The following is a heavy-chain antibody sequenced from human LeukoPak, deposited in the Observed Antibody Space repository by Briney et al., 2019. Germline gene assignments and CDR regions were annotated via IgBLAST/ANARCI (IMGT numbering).Heavy chain of an antibody. Sequence: PSQTLSLTCTVSGGSINSGGYYWSWIRQHPGKGLEWIGYIYYSGSTYYNPSLKSRVTISVDTSKNQFSLKLSSVTAAGTAVYYCARDGLRSSDWFDPWGQGTLVTVSS. D-gene: IGHD3-3*01. CDR2: IYYSGST. CDR3: ARDGLRSSDWFDP. CDR1: GGSINSGGYY. J-gene: IGHJ5*02. V-gene: IGHV4-31*03.